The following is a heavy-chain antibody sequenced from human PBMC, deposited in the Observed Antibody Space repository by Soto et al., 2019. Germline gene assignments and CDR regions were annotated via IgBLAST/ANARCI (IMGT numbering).Heavy chain of an antibody. J-gene: IGHJ3*02. CDR1: GFTFSSYA. Sequence: QVQLVESGGGVVQPGRSLRLSCAASGFTFSSYAMHWVRQAPGKGLEWVAVISYDGSNKYYADSVKGRFTISRDNSKNTLYLQMNSLRAEDTAVYYCARASKEVDAFDIWVQGTMVTVSS. CDR2: ISYDGSNK. CDR3: ARASKEVDAFDI. V-gene: IGHV3-30-3*01.